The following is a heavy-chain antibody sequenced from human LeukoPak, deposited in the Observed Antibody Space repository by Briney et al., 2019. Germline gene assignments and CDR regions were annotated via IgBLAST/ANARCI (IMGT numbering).Heavy chain of an antibody. CDR1: GYTFTDYY. CDR3: ARDSSTHPGITGTQYYFDY. D-gene: IGHD1-20*01. J-gene: IGHJ4*02. V-gene: IGHV1-2*04. Sequence: ASVKVSCKASGYTFTDYYMHWVRQAPGQGLEWMGWINPNSGGTNYAQNFQGWVTMTRDTSISTGYMELSRLRSDDTAVYYCARDSSTHPGITGTQYYFDYWGQGTLVTVSS. CDR2: INPNSGGT.